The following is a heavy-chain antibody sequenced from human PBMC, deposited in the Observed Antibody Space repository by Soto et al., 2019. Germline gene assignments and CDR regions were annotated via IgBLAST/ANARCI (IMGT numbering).Heavy chain of an antibody. CDR2: INAGNGNT. V-gene: IGHV1-3*01. CDR3: AGDQGYYYENPRY. J-gene: IGHJ4*02. D-gene: IGHD3-22*01. Sequence: QVQLVQSGAEVKKPGASVKVSCKASGYTFTSYAMHWVRQAPGQRLEWMGWINAGNGNTKYSQKFQGRVTITRDTSAGPAYMELSSLRSEDTAVYYCAGDQGYYYENPRYWGQGTLVTVSS. CDR1: GYTFTSYA.